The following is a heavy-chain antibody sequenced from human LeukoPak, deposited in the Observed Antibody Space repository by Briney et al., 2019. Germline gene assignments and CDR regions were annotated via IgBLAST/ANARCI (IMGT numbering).Heavy chain of an antibody. Sequence: SETLSLTCTVSGGSISSGGYYWSWIRQHPGKGLEWIGYIYYSGSTYYNPSLRSRVTISVDTSKNQFSLKLSSVTAADTAVYYCARATWTPKHYYGMDVWGQGTTVTVSS. D-gene: IGHD3/OR15-3a*01. CDR1: GGSISSGGYY. CDR3: ARATWTPKHYYGMDV. V-gene: IGHV4-31*03. J-gene: IGHJ6*02. CDR2: IYYSGST.